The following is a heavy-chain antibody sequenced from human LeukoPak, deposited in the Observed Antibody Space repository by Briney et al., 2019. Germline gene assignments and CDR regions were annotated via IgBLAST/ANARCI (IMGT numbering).Heavy chain of an antibody. CDR3: ARDGGVGATDY. CDR2: INPSGGST. D-gene: IGHD1-26*01. V-gene: IGHV1-46*01. CDR1: GYTFTNYY. Sequence: ASVKVSCKAFGYTFTNYYMHWVRQAPGQGLEWMGMINPSGGSTSYTQKFQGRVTMTRGTSTSTVYMEMSSLRSDDTAVYYCARDGGVGATDYWGQGTLVTVSS. J-gene: IGHJ4*02.